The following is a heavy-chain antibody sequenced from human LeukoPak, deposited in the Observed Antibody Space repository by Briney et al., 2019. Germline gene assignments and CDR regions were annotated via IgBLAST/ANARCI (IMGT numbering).Heavy chain of an antibody. CDR2: INHDGSST. CDR3: ARAHYYDSSGLDF. V-gene: IGHV3-74*01. J-gene: IGHJ4*02. CDR1: GFTFTTFW. Sequence: GGSLRLSCATSGFTFTTFWMHWVRQAPGKGLVWVSRINHDGSSTNYADSVKGRFTISRDNAKNTVYLQMNSLRAEDTAVYYCARAHYYDSSGLDFWGQGTLVTVSS. D-gene: IGHD3-22*01.